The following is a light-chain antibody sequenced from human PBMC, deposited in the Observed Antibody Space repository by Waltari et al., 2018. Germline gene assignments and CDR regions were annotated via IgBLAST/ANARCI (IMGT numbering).Light chain of an antibody. J-gene: IGLJ2*01. CDR2: EVN. CDR1: SNDVGSSNY. V-gene: IGLV2-14*03. CDR3: SSYTGSNTLI. Sequence: QSVLTQPASVSGSPGQSITISCSGTSNDVGSSNYVAWYQQHPGKAPKLMIYEVNKRPSGVSNRFSGSKSGNTASLTISGLQAEDEANYHCSSYTGSNTLIFGGGTKLTVL.